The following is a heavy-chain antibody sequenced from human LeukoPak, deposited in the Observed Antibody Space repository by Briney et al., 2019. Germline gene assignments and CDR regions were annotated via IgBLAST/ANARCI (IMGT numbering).Heavy chain of an antibody. CDR3: ARAPGTSHMDV. Sequence: GGSLRLSCAASGFTFSGYYMSWIRQAPGKGLEWVSYISGSGSTIYYADSVKGRFTISRDNAKNSLYLQMNSLRAEDTAVYYCARAPGTSHMDVWGKGTTVTVSS. CDR2: ISGSGSTI. CDR1: GFTFSGYY. V-gene: IGHV3-11*04. J-gene: IGHJ6*03. D-gene: IGHD3-10*01.